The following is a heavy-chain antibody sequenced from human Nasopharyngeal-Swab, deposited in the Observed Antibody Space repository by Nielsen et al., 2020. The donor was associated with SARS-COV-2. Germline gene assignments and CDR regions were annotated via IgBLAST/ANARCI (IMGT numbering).Heavy chain of an antibody. Sequence: GGSLRLSCVGSGFDLTKVWMSWIRQAPGKGPEWIARMKSNVDGGTTDYAAPVKGRITLSRDDSQNALILQMNSLKSEDTGVYYCTHFRGWGWFDPWGQGTLVTVSS. J-gene: IGHJ5*02. CDR2: MKSNVDGGTT. CDR1: GFDLTKVW. D-gene: IGHD3-10*01. CDR3: THFRGWGWFDP. V-gene: IGHV3-15*05.